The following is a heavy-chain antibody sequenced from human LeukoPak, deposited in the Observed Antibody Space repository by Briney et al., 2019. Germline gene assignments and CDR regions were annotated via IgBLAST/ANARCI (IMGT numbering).Heavy chain of an antibody. Sequence: GGSLRLSCAASGFTFSSHAMSWGRQAPGKGLEWVSAITSGDNTYYADSMKGRFTISRDNSKNTLSLQVNSLRAEDTAVYYCAKVTVYGDQSDYWGQGTLVTGSS. D-gene: IGHD4-17*01. CDR3: AKVTVYGDQSDY. CDR2: ITSGDNT. V-gene: IGHV3-23*01. CDR1: GFTFSSHA. J-gene: IGHJ4*02.